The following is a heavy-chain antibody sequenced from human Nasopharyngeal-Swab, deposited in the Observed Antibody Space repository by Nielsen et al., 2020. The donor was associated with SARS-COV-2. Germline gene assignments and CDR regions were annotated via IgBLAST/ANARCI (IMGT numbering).Heavy chain of an antibody. D-gene: IGHD3-10*01. J-gene: IGHJ4*02. CDR2: IDPTDSNI. CDR3: ARLNYYGSGSYFSLDY. Sequence: VRQMPGKGLEWMGRIDPTDSNINYSPSFQGHVTISADKSISTAYLHWSSLKASDTAMYYCARLNYYGSGSYFSLDYWGQGTLVTV. V-gene: IGHV5-10-1*01.